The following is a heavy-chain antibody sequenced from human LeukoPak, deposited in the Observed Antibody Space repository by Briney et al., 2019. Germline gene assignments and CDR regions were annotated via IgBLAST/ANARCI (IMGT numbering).Heavy chain of an antibody. D-gene: IGHD6-13*01. CDR2: IYYSGST. J-gene: IGHJ3*02. CDR1: GGSISSYY. Sequence: SDTLSLTCTVSGGSISSYYWRWIRQPPGKGLECLVYIYYSGSTNYTPALKSRVTISVDTSKNQFSLKLSSVTAADMAVYYCARDKIGYRAGAFDIWGQGTMVTVSS. V-gene: IGHV4-59*01. CDR3: ARDKIGYRAGAFDI.